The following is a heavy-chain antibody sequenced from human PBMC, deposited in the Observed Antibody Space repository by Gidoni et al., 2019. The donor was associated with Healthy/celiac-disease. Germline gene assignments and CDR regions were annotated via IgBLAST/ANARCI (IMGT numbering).Heavy chain of an antibody. V-gene: IGHV4-61*02. D-gene: IGHD2-21*02. Sequence: QVQLQESGPGLVKPSQTLSLTCTVSGGSISRGSYYWSWIRQPAGKGLEWIGRIYTSGSTNYNPSLKSRVTISVDTSKNQFSLKLSSVTAADTAVYYCARAPGYCGGDCYFGYWGQGTLVTVSS. CDR2: IYTSGST. CDR3: ARAPGYCGGDCYFGY. CDR1: GGSISRGSYY. J-gene: IGHJ4*02.